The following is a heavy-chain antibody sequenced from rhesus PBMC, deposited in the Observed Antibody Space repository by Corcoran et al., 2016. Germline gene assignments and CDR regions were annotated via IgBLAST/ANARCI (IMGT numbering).Heavy chain of an antibody. D-gene: IGHD3-3*01. J-gene: IGHJ3*01. CDR3: ARQQYLDWYDAFDF. V-gene: IGHV4-160*01. CDR2: SSGSGGST. Sequence: QVQLQESGPGLVKPAETLSLTCAVSGGSISSNYWSGTRRHPGKGLVWIGRSSGSGGSTDYNPSLKSRVTISTDTSKNQFSLKLSSVTAADTAVYYCARQQYLDWYDAFDFWGQGLRVTVSS. CDR1: GGSISSNY.